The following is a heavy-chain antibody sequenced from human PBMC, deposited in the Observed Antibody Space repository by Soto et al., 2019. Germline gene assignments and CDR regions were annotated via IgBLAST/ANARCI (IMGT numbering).Heavy chain of an antibody. J-gene: IGHJ4*02. Sequence: SETLSLTCTGSGGSINSYYWSWIRQPPGKGLEWIGYIYYSGSTNYNPSLKSRVTISVDTSKNQFYLKLSSVTAADTAVYYCARVYYYGSGSLVYYFDYWGQGTLVTVSS. CDR2: IYYSGST. CDR1: GGSINSYY. V-gene: IGHV4-59*08. D-gene: IGHD3-10*01. CDR3: ARVYYYGSGSLVYYFDY.